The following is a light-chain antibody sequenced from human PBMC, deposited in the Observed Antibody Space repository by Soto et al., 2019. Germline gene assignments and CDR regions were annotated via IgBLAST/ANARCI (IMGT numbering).Light chain of an antibody. CDR2: DAS. CDR1: QSVSSY. Sequence: EIVLTQSPATLSLSPGERATLSCRASQSVSSYLAGYQQKPGQAPSLLIYDASYRATGIPSRFSGSGSGTDFTLTISSLDPEDFAVYCCQQRSNWPPEVTFGPGTKVDIK. J-gene: IGKJ3*01. V-gene: IGKV3-11*01. CDR3: QQRSNWPPEVT.